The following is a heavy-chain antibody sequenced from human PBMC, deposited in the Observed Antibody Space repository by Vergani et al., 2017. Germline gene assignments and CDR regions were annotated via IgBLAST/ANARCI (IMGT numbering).Heavy chain of an antibody. Sequence: QLVESGGGWVQPGGSLRLSCVVSGFDFSSYIMNWVRQAPGKGLEWVSFVSTGTKSQSYAESVKGRFTISRDSAKNSLYLQMDSLRAEDTAVYYCAKDLAAGLYYYYMDVWGKGTPVTVSS. CDR1: GFDFSSYI. V-gene: IGHV3-48*01. CDR3: AKDLAAGLYYYYMDV. J-gene: IGHJ6*03. CDR2: VSTGTKSQ. D-gene: IGHD6-13*01.